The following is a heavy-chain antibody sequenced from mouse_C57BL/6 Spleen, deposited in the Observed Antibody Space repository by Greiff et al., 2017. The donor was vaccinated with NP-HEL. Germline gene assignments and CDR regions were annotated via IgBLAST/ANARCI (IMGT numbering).Heavy chain of an antibody. V-gene: IGHV5-16*01. J-gene: IGHJ4*01. CDR1: GFTFSDYY. Sequence: EVQLVESEGGLVQPGSSMKLSCTASGFTFSDYYMAWVRQVPEKGLEWVANINYDGSSTYYLDSLKSRFIISRDNAKNILYLQMSSLKSEDTATNYCARDLGGMDYWGQGTSVTVSS. CDR3: ARDLGGMDY. CDR2: INYDGSST. D-gene: IGHD4-1*01.